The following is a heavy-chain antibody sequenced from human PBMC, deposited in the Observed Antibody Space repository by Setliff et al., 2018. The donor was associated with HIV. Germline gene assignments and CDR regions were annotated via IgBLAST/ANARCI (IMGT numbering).Heavy chain of an antibody. D-gene: IGHD1-7*01. CDR2: ISPYNGNT. V-gene: IGHV1-18*01. CDR3: ARGGATGTTRLDY. Sequence: ASVKVSCKTSGYRFVTCGISWVRQAPGQGLEWMGWISPYNGNTNYAQNFQGRLTVTKDTSTNTVYMELRSLRCDDTAVYYCARGGATGTTRLDYWGQGTLVTVSS. CDR1: GYRFVTCG. J-gene: IGHJ4*02.